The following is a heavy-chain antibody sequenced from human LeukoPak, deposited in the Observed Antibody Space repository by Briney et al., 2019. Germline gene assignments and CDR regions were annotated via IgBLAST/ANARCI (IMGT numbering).Heavy chain of an antibody. J-gene: IGHJ4*02. CDR3: AREDGYCSGGNCYSYFDY. CDR1: KFIFSNYW. D-gene: IGHD2-15*01. V-gene: IGHV3-7*01. Sequence: GGSLRLSCEASKFIFSNYWMSWVRQAPGKGLEWVAYIKKTGSETYYVDSVKGRFTITRDNARNSVFLQMNSLRAEDTAVYYCAREDGYCSGGNCYSYFDYWGQGTLVTVSS. CDR2: IKKTGSET.